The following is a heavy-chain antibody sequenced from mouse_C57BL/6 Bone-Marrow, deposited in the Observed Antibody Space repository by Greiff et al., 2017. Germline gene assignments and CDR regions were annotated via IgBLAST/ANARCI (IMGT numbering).Heavy chain of an antibody. V-gene: IGHV1-82*01. J-gene: IGHJ4*01. CDR2: IYPGDGDT. CDR1: GYAFSSSW. D-gene: IGHD2-3*01. Sequence: VKVVESGPELVKPGASVKISCKASGYAFSSSWMNWVKQRPGKGLEWIGRIYPGDGDTNYNGKFKGKATLTADKSSSTAYMQLSSLTSEDSAVYFCARHYDGYWGQGASGTVSS. CDR3: ARHYDGY.